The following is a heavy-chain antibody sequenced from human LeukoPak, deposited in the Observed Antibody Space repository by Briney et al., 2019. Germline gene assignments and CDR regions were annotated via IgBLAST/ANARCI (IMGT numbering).Heavy chain of an antibody. V-gene: IGHV4-4*02. D-gene: IGHD4-17*01. Sequence: PSGTLSLTCAVSSGSISSSNWWSWVRQPPGKGLEWIGEIYHSGSTNYNPSLKSRVTVSLDTSKNQFSLKLSSVTAADTAVYYCAREDYGDHRGFDYWGQGTLVTVSS. CDR1: SGSISSSNW. CDR2: IYHSGST. CDR3: AREDYGDHRGFDY. J-gene: IGHJ4*02.